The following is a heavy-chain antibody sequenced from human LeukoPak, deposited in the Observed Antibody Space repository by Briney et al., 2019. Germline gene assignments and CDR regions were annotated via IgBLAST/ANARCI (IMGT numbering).Heavy chain of an antibody. Sequence: GGSLRLSCAASGFTFSSYWVSWVRQAPGKGLEWVANIKQDGSEKYYVDSVKGRFTISRDNAKNSPYLQMNSLRAEDTAVYYCARAPDIVATKYYYYYYGMDVWGQGTTVTVSS. V-gene: IGHV3-7*01. D-gene: IGHD5-12*01. J-gene: IGHJ6*02. CDR3: ARAPDIVATKYYYYYYGMDV. CDR1: GFTFSSYW. CDR2: IKQDGSEK.